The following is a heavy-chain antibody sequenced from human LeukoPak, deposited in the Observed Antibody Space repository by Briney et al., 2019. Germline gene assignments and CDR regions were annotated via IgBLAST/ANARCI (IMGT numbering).Heavy chain of an antibody. CDR2: INPNSGGT. CDR1: GYTFTGYY. J-gene: IGHJ6*03. CDR3: ARLIDFWSMRYMDV. D-gene: IGHD3-3*01. Sequence: ASVKVSCKASGYTFTGYYMHWVRQAPGQGLEWMGWINPNSGGTNYAQKFQGRVTMTRDTSISTAYMELSRLRSDDTAVYYCARLIDFWSMRYMDVWGKGTTVTVSS. V-gene: IGHV1-2*02.